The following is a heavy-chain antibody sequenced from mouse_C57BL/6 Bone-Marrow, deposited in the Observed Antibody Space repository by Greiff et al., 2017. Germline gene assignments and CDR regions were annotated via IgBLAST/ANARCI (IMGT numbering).Heavy chain of an antibody. CDR3: AREPAY. CDR2: ISYDGSN. V-gene: IGHV3-6*01. CDR1: GYSITSGYY. J-gene: IGHJ3*01. Sequence: EVHLVESGPGLVKPSQSLSLTCSVTGYSITSGYYWNWIRQFPGNKLEWMGYISYDGSNNYNPSLKNRISITRDTSKNQFFLKLNSVTTEDTATYYCAREPAYWGQGTLVTVSA.